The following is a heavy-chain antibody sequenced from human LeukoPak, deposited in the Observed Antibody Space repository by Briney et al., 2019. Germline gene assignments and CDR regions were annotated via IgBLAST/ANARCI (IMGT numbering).Heavy chain of an antibody. CDR3: ARVSLVRGAPDYYFDY. Sequence: SETLPLTCTVSGDSISNYYWSWIRQPAGKGLEWIGRIYTSGSTNYNPSLKSRVTMSVDTSKNQFSLKLSSVTAADTAVYYCARVSLVRGAPDYYFDYWGQGTLVTVSS. V-gene: IGHV4-4*07. CDR1: GDSISNYY. D-gene: IGHD3-10*01. J-gene: IGHJ4*02. CDR2: IYTSGST.